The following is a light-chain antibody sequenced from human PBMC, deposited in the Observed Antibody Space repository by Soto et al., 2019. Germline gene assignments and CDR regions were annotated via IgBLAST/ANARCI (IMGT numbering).Light chain of an antibody. Sequence: DIPMTQSPSSLSASVGDRVTITCQASQDISNYLNWYQQKPGKAPKLLIYDASNLETVVPSRCSGSGSGTDFTFTISSLQPEDIATYYCQQYDNLPLTFGGGTKVEIK. J-gene: IGKJ4*01. V-gene: IGKV1-33*01. CDR2: DAS. CDR1: QDISNY. CDR3: QQYDNLPLT.